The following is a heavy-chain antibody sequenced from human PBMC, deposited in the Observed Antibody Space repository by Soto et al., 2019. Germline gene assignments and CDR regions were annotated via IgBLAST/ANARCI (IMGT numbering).Heavy chain of an antibody. J-gene: IGHJ5*02. Sequence: QVQLQESGPGLVKPSQTLSLTCTVSGGSISSGDYYWSWIRQPPGKGLEWIGYIYYSGGTYYNPSLKSGVNISVDPSKNQCSLKLSSVTAADTDVYYCARDSGYEGLRFDPWGQGTLVTVSS. V-gene: IGHV4-30-4*01. CDR3: ARDSGYEGLRFDP. D-gene: IGHD5-12*01. CDR1: GGSISSGDYY. CDR2: IYYSGGT.